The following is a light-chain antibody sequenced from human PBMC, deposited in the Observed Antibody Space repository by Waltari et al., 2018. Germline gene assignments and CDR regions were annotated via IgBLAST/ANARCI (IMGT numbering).Light chain of an antibody. CDR3: QAWDSSSAV. J-gene: IGLJ2*01. CDR1: KLGDKY. V-gene: IGLV3-1*01. Sequence: SVSVSPGQTASIACSGDKLGDKYASWYQQRPGHSPVLVIYGDNKRPSGISERFSGSNSGSTATLTISGTQAMDETDYYCQAWDSSSAVFGGGTKLTVL. CDR2: GDN.